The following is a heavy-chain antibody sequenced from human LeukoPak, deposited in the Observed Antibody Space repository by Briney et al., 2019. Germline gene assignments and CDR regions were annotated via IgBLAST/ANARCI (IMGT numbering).Heavy chain of an antibody. D-gene: IGHD3-22*01. CDR2: ISGSGLST. J-gene: IGHJ4*02. Sequence: GGSLRLSCAASGFSFSTYGMSWVRQAPGRGLEWVSSISGSGLSTYSADSVRGRFSISRDNSKNTLYLQMNSLRAEDTAVYYCAKDHRITMIVVAKNVFDYWGQGTLVTVSS. V-gene: IGHV3-23*01. CDR1: GFSFSTYG. CDR3: AKDHRITMIVVAKNVFDY.